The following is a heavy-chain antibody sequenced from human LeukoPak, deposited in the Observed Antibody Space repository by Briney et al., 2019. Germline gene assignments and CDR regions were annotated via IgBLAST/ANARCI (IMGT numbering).Heavy chain of an antibody. Sequence: SETLSLTCAVSGGSISSSNWWSWVRQPPGQGLEWIGEIYHSGSTYYNPSLKSRGTISIDTSKNQFSLKLSSVTAADTAVYYCARVSGGHSSGYYWRWFDPWGQGTLVTVSS. CDR3: ARVSGGHSSGYYWRWFDP. CDR1: GGSISSSNW. CDR2: IYHSGST. D-gene: IGHD3-22*01. J-gene: IGHJ5*02. V-gene: IGHV4-4*02.